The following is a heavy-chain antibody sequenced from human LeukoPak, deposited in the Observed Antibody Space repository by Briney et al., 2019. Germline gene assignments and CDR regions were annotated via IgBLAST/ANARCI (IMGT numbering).Heavy chain of an antibody. CDR1: GFTFSTYT. CDR2: ISSGSNTI. CDR3: AREAGDYVPVNAFDI. D-gene: IGHD4-17*01. J-gene: IGHJ3*02. Sequence: PGGSLRLSCAASGFTFSTYTMSWVRQAPGKGLEWVSSISSGSNTIFYADSVKGRFTISRDNAKNSLYLQMNSLRAEDTAVYYCAREAGDYVPVNAFDIWGQGTMVTVSS. V-gene: IGHV3-21*01.